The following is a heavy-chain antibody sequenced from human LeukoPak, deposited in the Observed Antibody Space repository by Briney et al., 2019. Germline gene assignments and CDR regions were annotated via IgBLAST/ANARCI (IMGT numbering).Heavy chain of an antibody. Sequence: GGSLRLSCAASGFKFETYNFNWVRQAPGKGLEWVATIRSYIHYGDSVKGRFTISRDDAKKSLYLQMNSLRAEDTAVYFCVRDATGGYSDAFDIWGQGTLVTVSS. D-gene: IGHD5-18*01. CDR3: VRDATGGYSDAFDI. CDR1: GFKFETYN. J-gene: IGHJ3*02. CDR2: IRSYI. V-gene: IGHV3-21*01.